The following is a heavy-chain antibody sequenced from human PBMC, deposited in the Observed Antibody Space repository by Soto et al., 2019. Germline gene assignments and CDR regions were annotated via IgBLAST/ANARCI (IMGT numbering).Heavy chain of an antibody. D-gene: IGHD3-9*01. V-gene: IGHV4-34*01. CDR2: IKHGGAT. J-gene: IGHJ4*02. CDR1: GGPFSDFH. CDR3: ASTLYNYILTGYDY. Sequence: SETLSLTCAVYGGPFSDFHWTWIRQPPGKGLEWIGEIKHGGATNYNPSLKSRDTISVDTPKDQFTLKLSAVTAADTALYYCASTLYNYILTGYDYWGQGTLVTVSS.